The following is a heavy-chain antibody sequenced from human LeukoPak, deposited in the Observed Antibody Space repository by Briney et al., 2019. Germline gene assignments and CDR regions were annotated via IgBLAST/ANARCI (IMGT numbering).Heavy chain of an antibody. J-gene: IGHJ4*02. Sequence: SETLSLTCAVYGGSFSGYYWSWIRQPPGKGLEWIGEINHSGSTNYNPSLKSRVTISVDTSKNQFSLKLSSVTAADTAVYYCARGGRYYGSGSYYAARSFDYWGQGTLVTVSS. D-gene: IGHD3-10*01. V-gene: IGHV4-34*01. CDR3: ARGGRYYGSGSYYAARSFDY. CDR2: INHSGST. CDR1: GGSFSGYY.